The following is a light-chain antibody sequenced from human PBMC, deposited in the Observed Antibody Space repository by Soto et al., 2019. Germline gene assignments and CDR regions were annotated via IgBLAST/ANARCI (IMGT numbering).Light chain of an antibody. CDR3: QSYDGSLSGVV. V-gene: IGLV1-40*01. CDR1: SSSIGAGYD. Sequence: QSVLTQPPSVSGAPGQRVTISCAGGSSSIGAGYDVHWYQQVPGTAPKLLIYGNFNRPSGVPDRFSGSKSGTSASLAITGLQAGDEADYYCQSYDGSLSGVVFGGGTKVTVL. CDR2: GNF. J-gene: IGLJ2*01.